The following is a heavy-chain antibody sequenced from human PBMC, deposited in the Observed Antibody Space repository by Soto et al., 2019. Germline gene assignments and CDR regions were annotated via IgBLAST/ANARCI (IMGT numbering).Heavy chain of an antibody. Sequence: ASVKVSCKASGYTFTCYGISWVRQAPGQGLEWMGWISAYNGNTNYAQKLQGRVTMTTDTSTSTAYMELRSLRSDDTAVYYCVVAAQPYYFEYWGQGTLVTVSS. CDR3: VVAAQPYYFEY. CDR2: ISAYNGNT. V-gene: IGHV1-18*01. J-gene: IGHJ4*02. CDR1: GYTFTCYG. D-gene: IGHD2-15*01.